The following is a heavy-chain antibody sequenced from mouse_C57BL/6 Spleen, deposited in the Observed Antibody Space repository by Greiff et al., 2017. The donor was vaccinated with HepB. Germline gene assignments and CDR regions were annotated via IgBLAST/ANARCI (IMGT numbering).Heavy chain of an antibody. J-gene: IGHJ2*01. CDR2: ISSGGDYI. V-gene: IGHV5-9-1*02. D-gene: IGHD2-4*01. CDR1: GFTFSSYA. CDR3: TRTYDYDYFDY. Sequence: EVMLVESGEGLVKPGGSLKLSCAASGFTFSSYAMSWVRQTPEKRLEWVAYISSGGDYIYYADTVKGRFTISRDNARNTLYLQMSSLKSEDTAMYYCTRTYDYDYFDYWGQGTTLTVSS.